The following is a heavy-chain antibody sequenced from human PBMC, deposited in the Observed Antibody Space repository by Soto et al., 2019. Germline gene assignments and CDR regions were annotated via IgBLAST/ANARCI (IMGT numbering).Heavy chain of an antibody. J-gene: IGHJ4*02. Sequence: GASVKVSCKASGYTFTSYDINWVRQATGQGLEWMGWMNPNSGNTGYAQKFQGRVTMTRNTSISTAYMELSSLRSEDTAVYYCARSVEWLASFDYWGRGTQVTVSS. V-gene: IGHV1-8*01. CDR3: ARSVEWLASFDY. CDR1: GYTFTSYD. CDR2: MNPNSGNT. D-gene: IGHD6-19*01.